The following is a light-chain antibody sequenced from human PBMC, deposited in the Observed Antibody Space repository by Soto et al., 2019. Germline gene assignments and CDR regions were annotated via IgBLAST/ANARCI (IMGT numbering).Light chain of an antibody. CDR1: QSVSSSF. CDR2: GAS. V-gene: IGKV3-20*01. CDR3: QQYGSSPPWT. J-gene: IGKJ1*01. Sequence: EIVLTHSPGTLSLSPGERATLSCRASQSVSSSFLAWYQQKPGQAPRLLMYGASSRATGIPDRFSGSGSGTDFTLTIRGLEPEDFAVYYCQQYGSSPPWTFGQGTKVDIK.